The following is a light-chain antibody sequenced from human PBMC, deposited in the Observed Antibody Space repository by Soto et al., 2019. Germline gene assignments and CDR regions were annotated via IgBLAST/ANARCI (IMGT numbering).Light chain of an antibody. Sequence: QSVLTQPPSVSAAPGQKVTISCSGSSSNIGNNPVCWYQQLPGTAPKLLIYDNNKRPSGIPDRFYGSRSGTSATLGITGLQTGDEADYYCGTWDSSLSAGVFGGGTKLTVL. V-gene: IGLV1-51*01. CDR1: SSNIGNNP. CDR2: DNN. J-gene: IGLJ3*02. CDR3: GTWDSSLSAGV.